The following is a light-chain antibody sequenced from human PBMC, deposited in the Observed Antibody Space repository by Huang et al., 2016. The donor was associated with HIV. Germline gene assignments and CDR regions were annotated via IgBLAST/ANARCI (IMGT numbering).Light chain of an antibody. Sequence: QGERATLSCRASQSVSRYLAWYQQKPGQAPRLLIHDASNRATGIPTRFSGSGSGTDFTLTISSLESEDFAVYYCQQRSSWPLTFGGGTKVEIK. CDR3: QQRSSWPLT. CDR1: QSVSRY. CDR2: DAS. V-gene: IGKV3-11*01. J-gene: IGKJ4*01.